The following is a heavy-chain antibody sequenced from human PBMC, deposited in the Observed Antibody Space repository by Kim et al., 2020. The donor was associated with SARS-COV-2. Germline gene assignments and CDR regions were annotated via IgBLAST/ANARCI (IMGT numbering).Heavy chain of an antibody. CDR3: ARGRVYRDYDF. CDR2: IYPGDADT. CDR1: GYNFTNYW. J-gene: IGHJ4*02. Sequence: GESLKISCQTSGYNFTNYWVAWVRQMPGKGLEWLGYIYPGDADTKYGPSFRGLVAISADKSTATVFLHWNNLRTSDSGMYYCARGRVYRDYDFWGQGTLVTV. V-gene: IGHV5-51*01. D-gene: IGHD4-17*01.